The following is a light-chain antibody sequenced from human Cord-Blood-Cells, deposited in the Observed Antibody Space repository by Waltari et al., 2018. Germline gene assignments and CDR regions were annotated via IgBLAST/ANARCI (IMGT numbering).Light chain of an antibody. CDR3: NSRDSSGNHVV. V-gene: IGLV3-19*01. CDR2: GKN. CDR1: SLRSYY. Sequence: SSELTQDPAVSVALGQPVRITCQGDSLRSYYASRYQQKPGQAPVLVIYGKNNRPPGIPDRFSGSSSGNTASLTITGAQAEDEADYYCNSRDSSGNHVVFGGGTKLTVL. J-gene: IGLJ2*01.